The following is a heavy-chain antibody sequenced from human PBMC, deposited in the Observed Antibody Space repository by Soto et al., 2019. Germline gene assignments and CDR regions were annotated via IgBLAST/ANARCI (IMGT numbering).Heavy chain of an antibody. J-gene: IGHJ4*02. CDR1: GGSISSGGYY. V-gene: IGHV4-31*03. CDR3: AREWRDYDFDY. CDR2: IYYSGST. Sequence: QVQLQESGPGLVKPSQTLSLTCTVSGGSISSGGYYWSWIRQHPGKGLEWIGYIYYSGSTYYIPSLKRRVTISVATSKNQLSLKLSSVTAADTAVYYCAREWRDYDFDYWGQGTLVTVSS. D-gene: IGHD4-17*01.